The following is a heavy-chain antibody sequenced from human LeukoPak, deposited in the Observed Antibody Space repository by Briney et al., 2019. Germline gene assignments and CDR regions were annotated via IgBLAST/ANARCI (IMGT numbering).Heavy chain of an antibody. J-gene: IGHJ4*02. CDR2: MHAGNGNT. Sequence: ASVKVSCKASGYRFISNYIQWVRQAPGLGPEWMGWMHAGNGNTRYAEKFQGRVIMTRDTSVNTAYMDLSSLRSDDTAVYYCAREGSYCVGGDCYFFDFWGQGTLVTVSS. CDR1: GYRFISNY. D-gene: IGHD2-21*02. V-gene: IGHV1-2*02. CDR3: AREGSYCVGGDCYFFDF.